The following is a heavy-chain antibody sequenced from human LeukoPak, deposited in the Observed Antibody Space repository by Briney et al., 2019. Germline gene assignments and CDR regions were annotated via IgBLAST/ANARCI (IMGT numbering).Heavy chain of an antibody. Sequence: SETLSLTCAVYGGSFSGYYWSWIRQPPGKGLEWIGEINHSGSTNYNPSLKSRVTISVDTSKNQFSLKLSSVTAANTAVYYCARGRSRTFDYWGQGTLVTVSS. CDR2: INHSGST. CDR3: ARGRSRTFDY. CDR1: GGSFSGYY. D-gene: IGHD6-13*01. V-gene: IGHV4-34*01. J-gene: IGHJ4*02.